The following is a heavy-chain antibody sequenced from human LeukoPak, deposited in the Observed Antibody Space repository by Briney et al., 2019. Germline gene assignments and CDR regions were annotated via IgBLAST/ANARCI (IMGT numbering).Heavy chain of an antibody. CDR3: ARDSCPLYLTGYYYYGMDV. J-gene: IGHJ6*02. D-gene: IGHD2-8*01. Sequence: GASVKVSCKASGYTFTSYGISWVRQAPGQGLEWMGWISAYNGNTNYAQKFQGRVTMTRDTSISTAYMELSRLRSDDTAVYYCARDSCPLYLTGYYYYGMDVWGQGTTVTVSS. CDR1: GYTFTSYG. V-gene: IGHV1-18*01. CDR2: ISAYNGNT.